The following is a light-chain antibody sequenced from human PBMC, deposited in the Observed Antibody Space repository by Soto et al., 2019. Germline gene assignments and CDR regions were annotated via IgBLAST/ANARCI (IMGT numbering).Light chain of an antibody. CDR2: GAS. CDR3: QQRSGWYT. CDR1: QNVGIY. J-gene: IGKJ2*01. V-gene: IGKV3-11*01. Sequence: EVVLTQSPATLSLSPGERATLSCRASQNVGIYLAWYQQKPGQAPRLLIYGASNRATGIPDRFSGSGSGTDFTLTISSLEPEDFAIYYCQQRSGWYTFGQGTKVDIK.